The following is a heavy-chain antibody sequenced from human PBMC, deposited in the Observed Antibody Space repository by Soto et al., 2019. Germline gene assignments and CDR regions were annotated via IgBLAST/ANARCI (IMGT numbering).Heavy chain of an antibody. CDR1: GYTFSNYD. V-gene: IGHV1-8*01. CDR3: AKVSREGSAIEFDY. CDR2: VNPNNGDT. D-gene: IGHD3-10*01. Sequence: QVQLVQSGAELKKPGASVKVSCKASGYTFSNYDMNWVRQATGQGPEWIGWVNPNNGDTGYAQKFQGRVTLTTDISTTTAYMELTSLRSEDTAIYYCAKVSREGSAIEFDYWGQGTLITVSS. J-gene: IGHJ4*02.